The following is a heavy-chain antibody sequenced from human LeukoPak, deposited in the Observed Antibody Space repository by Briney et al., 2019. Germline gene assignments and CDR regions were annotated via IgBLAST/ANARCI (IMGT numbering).Heavy chain of an antibody. Sequence: PSETLSLTCNVSGGSIDTSSYYWGWIRQPPGKNLEWIGSVYFSGSTYYNPSLKSRVTISGDTSKNQFSLRLSSVTAADTAVYYCARASYSYDINGWVPFDYWGQGTLVTVSS. D-gene: IGHD3-22*01. J-gene: IGHJ4*02. V-gene: IGHV4-39*07. CDR3: ARASYSYDINGWVPFDY. CDR1: GGSIDTSSYY. CDR2: VYFSGST.